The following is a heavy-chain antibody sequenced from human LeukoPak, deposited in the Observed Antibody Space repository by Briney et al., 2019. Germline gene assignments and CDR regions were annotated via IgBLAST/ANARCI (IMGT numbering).Heavy chain of an antibody. J-gene: IGHJ6*03. CDR1: GFTFSSYE. CDR3: ARVLRYCSGGNCYSGGLGYMDV. D-gene: IGHD2-15*01. Sequence: GGSLRLSCAASGFTFSSYEMDWVRQAPGKGLEWVSYISSSGSTIYYADSVKGRFTISRDNAKNSLYLQMNSLRAEDTAVYYCARVLRYCSGGNCYSGGLGYMDVWGKGTTVTISS. CDR2: ISSSGSTI. V-gene: IGHV3-48*03.